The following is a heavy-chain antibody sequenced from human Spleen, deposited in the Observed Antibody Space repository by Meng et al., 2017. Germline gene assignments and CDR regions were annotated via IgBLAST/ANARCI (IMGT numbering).Heavy chain of an antibody. V-gene: IGHV4-39*07. J-gene: IGHJ3*02. CDR1: GGSISSSSYY. Sequence: SETLSLTCTVSGGSISSSSYYWGWIRQPPGKGLEWIGSIHDSGATYYNPSLKSRITISVDTSKNHFSLSLSSVTAADTAFYYCARQYLETYSTLDAFDIWGQGTMVTVSS. CDR3: ARQYLETYSTLDAFDI. CDR2: IHDSGAT. D-gene: IGHD2-15*01.